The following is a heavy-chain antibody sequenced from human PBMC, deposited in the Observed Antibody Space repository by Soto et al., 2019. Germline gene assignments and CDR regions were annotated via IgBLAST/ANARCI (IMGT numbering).Heavy chain of an antibody. D-gene: IGHD4-17*01. CDR3: AREGPTVTTRYDAFDI. J-gene: IGHJ3*02. V-gene: IGHV1-46*01. CDR2: INPSGGST. CDR1: GYTFTSYY. Sequence: ASVKVSCKASGYTFTSYYMHWVRQAPGQGLEWMGIINPSGGSTSYAQKFQGRVTMTRDTSTSTAYMELSSLRSEDTAVYYCAREGPTVTTRYDAFDIWGQGTMVTVSS.